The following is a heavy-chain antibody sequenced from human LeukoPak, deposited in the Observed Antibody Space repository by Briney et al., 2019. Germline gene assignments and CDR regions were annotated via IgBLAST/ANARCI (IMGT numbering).Heavy chain of an antibody. D-gene: IGHD2-2*02. CDR2: INPNSGGT. Sequence: ASVKVSCKASGYTFTGYYMHWVRQAPGQGLEWMGWINPNSGGTNYAQKSQGRVTMTRDTSISTAYMELSRLRSDDTAVYYCAGAGYCSSTSCYRARFDPWGQGTLVTVSS. J-gene: IGHJ5*02. CDR1: GYTFTGYY. CDR3: AGAGYCSSTSCYRARFDP. V-gene: IGHV1-2*02.